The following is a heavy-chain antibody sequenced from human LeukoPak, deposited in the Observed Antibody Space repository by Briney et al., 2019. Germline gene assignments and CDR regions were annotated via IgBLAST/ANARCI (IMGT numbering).Heavy chain of an antibody. J-gene: IGHJ4*02. V-gene: IGHV3-23*01. D-gene: IGHD3-22*01. CDR2: ISDSGGST. CDR1: GITLSNYG. Sequence: GGSLRLSCAVSGITLSNYGMSWVRRAPGKGLEWVAGISDSGGSTNYADSVKGRFTISRDNPKNTLYLQMNSLRAEDTAVYFCAKRGVVIRVILVGFHKEAYYFDSWGQGALVTVSS. CDR3: AKRGVVIRVILVGFHKEAYYFDS.